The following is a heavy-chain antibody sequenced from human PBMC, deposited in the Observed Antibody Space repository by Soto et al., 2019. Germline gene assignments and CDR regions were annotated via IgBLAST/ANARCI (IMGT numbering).Heavy chain of an antibody. CDR1: ADSSTIINSY. CDR2: SSYNGGT. Sequence: PSDTLSLTFTVSADSSTIINSYWGWLRQPPGKGLQLIGSSSYNGGTFYNPSLKGRVAISVDTSKKQSSLQVTSVTAADTAVYYCARHRIEVVWRGFDXWGQGSPVTVSX. D-gene: IGHD1-1*01. CDR3: ARHRIEVVWRGFDX. J-gene: IGHJ4*02. V-gene: IGHV4-39*01.